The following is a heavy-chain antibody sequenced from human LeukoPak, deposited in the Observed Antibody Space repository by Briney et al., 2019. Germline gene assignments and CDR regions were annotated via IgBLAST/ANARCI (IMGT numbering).Heavy chain of an antibody. J-gene: IGHJ4*02. CDR3: ARSPGPMPASTIYYFDY. V-gene: IGHV3-23*01. Sequence: GGSLRLSCAGSGFTFSSHAMSWVRQTPGKGLEWISLISGSGGSPYYADSVLGRFIISRDNSKNTLYLQMNNLRAEDTAVYYCARSPGPMPASTIYYFDYWGQGALVTVSA. D-gene: IGHD5-24*01. CDR1: GFTFSSHA. CDR2: ISGSGGSP.